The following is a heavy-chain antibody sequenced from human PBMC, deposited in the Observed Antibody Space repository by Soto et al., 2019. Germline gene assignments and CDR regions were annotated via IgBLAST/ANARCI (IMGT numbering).Heavy chain of an antibody. CDR1: GFIVSSNY. V-gene: IGHV3-53*04. Sequence: PGGSLRLSCAASGFIVSSNYMTWIRQAPGKGLEWVSIIYNVGTTYYTDSVKGRFTISRHNSENTLYLQMNSLRADDTAVYYCARAVSGYYFDYWGQGTLVTVSS. CDR3: ARAVSGYYFDY. J-gene: IGHJ4*02. D-gene: IGHD6-19*01. CDR2: IYNVGTT.